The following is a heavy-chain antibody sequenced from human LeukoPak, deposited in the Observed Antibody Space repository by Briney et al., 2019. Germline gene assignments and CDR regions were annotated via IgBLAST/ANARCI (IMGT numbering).Heavy chain of an antibody. CDR3: ARETRNYDGAHWFDP. V-gene: IGHV3-53*01. CDR2: IYSGGNT. Sequence: GGSLRLSCAASGLTVSSNCMSWVRQAPGKGLEWVSFIYSGGNTYYADSVKGRFTISRDNSKNTVHLQMNSLRAEDTAVYYCARETRNYDGAHWFDPWGQGTLVTVSS. CDR1: GLTVSSNC. J-gene: IGHJ5*02. D-gene: IGHD1-7*01.